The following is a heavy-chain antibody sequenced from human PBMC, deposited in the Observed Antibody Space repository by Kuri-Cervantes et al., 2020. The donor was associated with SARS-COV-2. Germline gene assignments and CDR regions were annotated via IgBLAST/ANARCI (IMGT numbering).Heavy chain of an antibody. J-gene: IGHJ4*02. V-gene: IGHV3-23*01. D-gene: IGHD6-25*01. CDR1: GFTFSSYA. Sequence: GESLKISCAASGFTFSSYAMSWVRQAPGKGLEWVSATSGSGGSTYYADSVKGRFTISRDNSKNTLYLQMNSLRAEDTAVYYCAKDNPHGSFDYWGQGTLVTVSS. CDR2: TSGSGGST. CDR3: AKDNPHGSFDY.